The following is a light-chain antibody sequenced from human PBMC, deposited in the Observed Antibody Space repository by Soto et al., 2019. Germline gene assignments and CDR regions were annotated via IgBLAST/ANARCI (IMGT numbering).Light chain of an antibody. V-gene: IGLV1-51*01. J-gene: IGLJ1*01. CDR1: SSNLGAPYD. CDR2: DDN. Sequence: QSVLTQPPSVSGAPGQTVIISCSGSSSNLGAPYDVNWFRQLPGTVPRLLIYDDNKRPSGIPDRFSGSKSGTSATLGITGFQTGDEADYYCGSWDSSLSAYVFGTGTKVTVL. CDR3: GSWDSSLSAYV.